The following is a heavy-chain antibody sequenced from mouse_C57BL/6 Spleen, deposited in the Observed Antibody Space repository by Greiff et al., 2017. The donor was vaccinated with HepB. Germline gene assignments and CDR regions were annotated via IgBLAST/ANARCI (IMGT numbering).Heavy chain of an antibody. CDR3: ARYYYYGSSFPWFAY. J-gene: IGHJ3*01. V-gene: IGHV5-9*01. CDR1: GFTFSSYT. CDR2: ISGGGGNT. Sequence: EVMLVESGGGLVKPGGSLKLSCAASGFTFSSYTMSWVRQTPEKRLEWVATISGGGGNTYYPDSVKGRFTISRDNAKNTLYLQMSSLRSEDTALYYCARYYYYGSSFPWFAYWGQGTLVTVSA. D-gene: IGHD1-1*01.